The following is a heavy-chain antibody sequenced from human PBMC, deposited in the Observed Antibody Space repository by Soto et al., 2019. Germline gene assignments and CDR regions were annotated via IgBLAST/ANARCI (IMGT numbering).Heavy chain of an antibody. J-gene: IGHJ4*02. V-gene: IGHV4-59*01. CDR3: ARGDTYFDY. CDR1: GGSISSYY. Sequence: SETLSLTCTVSGGSISSYYWSWIRQPPGKGLEWIGYIYYSGSTNYNPPLKSRVTISVDTSKNQFSLKLTSVTAADTAVYYCARGDTYFDYWGQGTLVTVS. D-gene: IGHD5-18*01. CDR2: IYYSGST.